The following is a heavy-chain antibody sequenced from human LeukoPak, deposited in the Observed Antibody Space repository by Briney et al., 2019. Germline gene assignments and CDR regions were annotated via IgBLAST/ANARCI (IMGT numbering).Heavy chain of an antibody. CDR2: IYHSGST. CDR3: ARAYSGSYSNYYYYYMDV. Sequence: SETLSLTCAVSGGSISSSNWWSWVRQPPGKGLEWIGEIYHSGSTNYNPSLKSRVTISVDKSKNQFSLKLSSVTAADTAVYYCARAYSGSYSNYYYYYMDVWGKGTTVTVSS. CDR1: GGSISSSNW. V-gene: IGHV4-4*02. D-gene: IGHD1-26*01. J-gene: IGHJ6*03.